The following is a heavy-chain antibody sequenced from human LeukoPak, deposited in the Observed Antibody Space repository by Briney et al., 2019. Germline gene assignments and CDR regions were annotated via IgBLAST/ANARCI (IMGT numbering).Heavy chain of an antibody. Sequence: SETLSLTCAVYGGSFSDYYWSWIRQPPGMGLDWIGEINHRGSTNSNPSLKSRVTISVDTSKNHFSLNLSSVTAADTAVYYCARAHYGAASHAYYVDVWGKGTTVTVSS. D-gene: IGHD4-17*01. J-gene: IGHJ6*03. CDR2: INHRGST. V-gene: IGHV4-34*01. CDR3: ARAHYGAASHAYYVDV. CDR1: GGSFSDYY.